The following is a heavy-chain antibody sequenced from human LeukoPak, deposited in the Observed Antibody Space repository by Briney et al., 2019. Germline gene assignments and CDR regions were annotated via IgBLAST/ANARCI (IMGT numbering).Heavy chain of an antibody. CDR1: GYRFINYW. CDR2: IYPGDSDI. J-gene: IGHJ5*02. Sequence: GESLKISCKGSGYRFINYWIGWVRHMPGKGLEWMGMIYPGDSDIRYSPSFQGQVTISADKSISTAYLQWSSLKASDTAMYYCARQEYCSGGSCYTWFDPWGQGTLVTVPS. D-gene: IGHD2-15*01. V-gene: IGHV5-51*01. CDR3: ARQEYCSGGSCYTWFDP.